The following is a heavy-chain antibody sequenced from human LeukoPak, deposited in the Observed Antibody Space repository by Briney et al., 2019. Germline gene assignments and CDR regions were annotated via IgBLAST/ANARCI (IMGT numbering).Heavy chain of an antibody. CDR3: AKGPRMTTVTNYFDY. Sequence: QPGGSLRLSCAASGFTFSSYAMSWVRQAPGKGLEWVSAISGSGSSTYYADSVKGRFTISRDNSKNTLYLQMNSLRAEDTAVYYCAKGPRMTTVTNYFDYWGQGTLVTVSS. D-gene: IGHD4-17*01. J-gene: IGHJ4*02. CDR1: GFTFSSYA. CDR2: ISGSGSST. V-gene: IGHV3-23*01.